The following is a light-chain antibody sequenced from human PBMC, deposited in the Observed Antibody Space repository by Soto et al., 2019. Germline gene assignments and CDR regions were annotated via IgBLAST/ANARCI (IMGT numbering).Light chain of an antibody. Sequence: DIQMTQSPSTLSASIGDRVTITCRASQSLRTWLAWFQQKPGEAPKGLIYKGSYFESGVPPRFDGSGSETEFTLTINGLQPDDFASYYCLHYNTYPSTFGQGTKVEIK. V-gene: IGKV1-5*03. CDR3: LHYNTYPST. J-gene: IGKJ1*01. CDR1: QSLRTW. CDR2: KGS.